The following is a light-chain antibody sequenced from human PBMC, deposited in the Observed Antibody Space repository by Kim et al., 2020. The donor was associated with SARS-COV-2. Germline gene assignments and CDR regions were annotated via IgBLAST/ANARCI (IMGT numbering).Light chain of an antibody. J-gene: IGKJ2*01. CDR2: GAS. V-gene: IGKV3-15*01. CDR1: PSVSRN. CDR3: HQYEDWPT. Sequence: LSASPGERVTLSCRASPSVSRNLAWYQQKPGQAPRLLMYGASTRATGFPARFSGSGSGTEFTLTISSLQSEDFALYFCHQYEDWPTFGQGTKLEI.